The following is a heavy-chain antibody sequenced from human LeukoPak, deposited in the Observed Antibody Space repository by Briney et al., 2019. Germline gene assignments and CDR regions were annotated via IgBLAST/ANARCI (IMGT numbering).Heavy chain of an antibody. J-gene: IGHJ4*02. CDR2: VRNKPNGYTT. V-gene: IGHV3-72*01. Sequence: WGSLRLSCAASGFSISDHYMDWVRQAPGKGLEWVGRVRNKPNGYTTDYGTSVKGRFTISRDDSKNSLYLQMNSLTSEDTAVYYCTRVRHGDYFDYWGQGTLVSVSS. D-gene: IGHD4-17*01. CDR1: GFSISDHY. CDR3: TRVRHGDYFDY.